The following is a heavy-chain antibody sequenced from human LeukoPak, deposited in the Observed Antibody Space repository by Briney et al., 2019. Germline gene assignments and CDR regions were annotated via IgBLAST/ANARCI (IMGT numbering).Heavy chain of an antibody. CDR2: INPNNGGT. J-gene: IGHJ4*02. CDR1: GYTFTGYY. D-gene: IGHD6-19*01. CDR3: ARDLRYSSGWNTFDY. V-gene: IGHV1-2*02. Sequence: ASVKVSCKASGYTFTGYYMHWVRQAPGQGLEWMGWINPNNGGTNYAQKFQGRVTMTRDTSISTAYMELTRLRSDDTAVYYCARDLRYSSGWNTFDYWGQGTLVTVSS.